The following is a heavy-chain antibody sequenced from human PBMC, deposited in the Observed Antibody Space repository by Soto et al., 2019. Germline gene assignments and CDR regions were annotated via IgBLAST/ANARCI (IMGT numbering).Heavy chain of an antibody. Sequence: ASVKVSCKASGYTFNTYGITWVRQAPGQGLEWMGWINPYNGNTKFAQKLQDRVSMTTATSTSTAYMELASLRSDDTAVYYCARGCIAVTTHLCYWGQGTLVTVSS. J-gene: IGHJ4*02. D-gene: IGHD4-17*01. CDR3: ARGCIAVTTHLCY. CDR2: INPYNGNT. CDR1: GYTFNTYG. V-gene: IGHV1-18*01.